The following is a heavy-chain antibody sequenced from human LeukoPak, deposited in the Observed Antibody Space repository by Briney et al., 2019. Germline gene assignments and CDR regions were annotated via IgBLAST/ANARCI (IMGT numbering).Heavy chain of an antibody. CDR2: IQGDGIEK. CDR1: GFTFSRSW. CDR3: ATNWGWVFDS. V-gene: IGHV3-7*02. D-gene: IGHD7-27*01. J-gene: IGHJ4*02. Sequence: GGSLRLSCAASGFTFSRSWMTWVRHAPGKGLEWVANIQGDGIEKYYVDSVKGRFTVSRDNAKNSLYLQMNSLRAEDTAVYYCATNWGWVFDSWGQGTLVTVSS.